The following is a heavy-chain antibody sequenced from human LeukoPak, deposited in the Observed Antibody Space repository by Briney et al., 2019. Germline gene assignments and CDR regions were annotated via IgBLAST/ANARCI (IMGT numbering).Heavy chain of an antibody. Sequence: GESLKISCKGSGYSFTSYWIGWARQMPGKGLEWMGFIYPGDSDTRYSPSFQGQVTISADKSISTAYLQWSSLKASDTAMYYCATHRTASLGILDYWGQGTLVTVSS. V-gene: IGHV5-51*01. J-gene: IGHJ4*02. CDR2: IYPGDSDT. CDR3: ATHRTASLGILDY. CDR1: GYSFTSYW. D-gene: IGHD7-27*01.